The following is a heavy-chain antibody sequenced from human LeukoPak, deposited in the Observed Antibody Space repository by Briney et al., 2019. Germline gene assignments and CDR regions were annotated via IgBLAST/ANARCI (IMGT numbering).Heavy chain of an antibody. Sequence: GGSLRLSCAASGFTFSSYVMSWVRQAPGKGLEWVSHISGSGGSTYHADSVKGRFTISRDNSKNTLYLQMNSLRVEDTAVYYCASGLELDYWGQGTLVTVSS. D-gene: IGHD6-25*01. J-gene: IGHJ4*02. V-gene: IGHV3-23*01. CDR3: ASGLELDY. CDR1: GFTFSSYV. CDR2: ISGSGGST.